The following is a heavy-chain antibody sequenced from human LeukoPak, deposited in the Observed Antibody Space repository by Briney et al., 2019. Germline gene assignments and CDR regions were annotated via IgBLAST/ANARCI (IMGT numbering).Heavy chain of an antibody. D-gene: IGHD3-10*01. V-gene: IGHV4-59*12. CDR2: IYYSGST. J-gene: IGHJ4*02. CDR1: GGSISSYY. Sequence: PSETLSLTCTVSGGSISSYYWSWIRQPPGKGLEWIGYIYYSGSTNYNPSLKSRVTISVDTSKNQFSLKLSSVTAADTAVYYCAREGSELLWFGELNYWGQGTLVTVSS. CDR3: AREGSELLWFGELNY.